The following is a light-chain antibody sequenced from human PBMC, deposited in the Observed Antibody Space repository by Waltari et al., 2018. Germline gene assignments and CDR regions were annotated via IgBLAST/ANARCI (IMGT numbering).Light chain of an antibody. V-gene: IGKV1-17*01. CDR3: LQYNSNPFT. Sequence: DIQMTQSPPSLSASAGDRVTITCRASQGISTYLNWYQQKPGKAPKRLIYAASSLESGVPSRFSGSGSGTDFTLTISSLQPEDFATYYCLQYNSNPFTFGPGTKLDIK. CDR2: AAS. CDR1: QGISTY. J-gene: IGKJ3*01.